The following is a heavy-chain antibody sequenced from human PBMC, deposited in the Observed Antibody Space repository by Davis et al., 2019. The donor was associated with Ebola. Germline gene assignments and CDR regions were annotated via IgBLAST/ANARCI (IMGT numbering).Heavy chain of an antibody. D-gene: IGHD3-10*01. Sequence: GGSLKISCVASGFPFSRNSMNWVRQAPGKGLEWVSYISSSSTTIYYADSVKGRFTISRDNAKNALYLQMNSLRDEDTAVYYCARAGMVQGVITKWDGYWGQGTLVTVSS. CDR1: GFPFSRNS. J-gene: IGHJ4*02. V-gene: IGHV3-48*02. CDR2: ISSSSTTI. CDR3: ARAGMVQGVITKWDGY.